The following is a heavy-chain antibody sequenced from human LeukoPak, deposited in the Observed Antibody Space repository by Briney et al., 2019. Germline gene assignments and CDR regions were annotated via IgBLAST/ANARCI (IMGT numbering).Heavy chain of an antibody. V-gene: IGHV4-59*01. Sequence: PSETLSLTCTVPGGSISSYYWSWIRQPPGKGLEWIGDIYYSGSTNYNPSLKSRVTISVDTSKNQFSLKLSSVTAADTAVYYCARERGKGNWFDPWGQGTLVTVSS. D-gene: IGHD3-16*01. J-gene: IGHJ5*02. CDR1: GGSISSYY. CDR3: ARERGKGNWFDP. CDR2: IYYSGST.